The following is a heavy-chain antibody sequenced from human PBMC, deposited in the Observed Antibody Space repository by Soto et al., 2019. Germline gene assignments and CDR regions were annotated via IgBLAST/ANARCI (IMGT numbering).Heavy chain of an antibody. CDR3: ARSATTVLMVYYYFDY. D-gene: IGHD2-8*01. CDR1: GGTFSSYA. V-gene: IGHV1-69*13. CDR2: IIPIFGTA. J-gene: IGHJ4*02. Sequence: SVKVSCKASGGTFSSYAISWVRQAPGQGLEWMGGIIPIFGTANYAQKFQGRVTITADESTSTAYMELSSLRSEDTAVYYCARSATTVLMVYYYFDYWGQGTRVTVSS.